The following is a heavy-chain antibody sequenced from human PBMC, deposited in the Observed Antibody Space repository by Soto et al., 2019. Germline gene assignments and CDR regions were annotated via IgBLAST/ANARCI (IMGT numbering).Heavy chain of an antibody. D-gene: IGHD7-27*01. Sequence: QVQLQESGPGLVKPSQTLSLTCTVSGGSISSGGYYWSWIRQHPGKGLEWIGYIYYSGSTYYKPSLXXRVTISVDTSKNQFSLKLSSVTAADTAVYYCARDTGDWGLTWGQGTLVTVSS. CDR1: GGSISSGGYY. J-gene: IGHJ4*02. CDR2: IYYSGST. CDR3: ARDTGDWGLT. V-gene: IGHV4-31*03.